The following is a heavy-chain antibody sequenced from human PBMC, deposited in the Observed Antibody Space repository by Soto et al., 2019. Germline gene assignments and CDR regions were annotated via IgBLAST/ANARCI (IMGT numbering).Heavy chain of an antibody. D-gene: IGHD6-6*01. CDR1: VYSFTSYW. V-gene: IGHV5-10-1*01. CDR2: IDPSDSYT. Sequence: ESLKISFKGSVYSFTSYWISWVRQMPGKGLEWMGRIDPSDSYTNYSPSFQGHVTISADKSISTAYLQWSSLKASDTAMYYCARHRRSSRTSHYYYYYGMDVWGQGTTVTVSS. CDR3: ARHRRSSRTSHYYYYYGMDV. J-gene: IGHJ6*02.